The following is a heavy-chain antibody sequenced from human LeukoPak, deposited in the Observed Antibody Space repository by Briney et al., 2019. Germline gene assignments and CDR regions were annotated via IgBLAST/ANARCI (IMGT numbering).Heavy chain of an antibody. CDR1: GFAVSSNY. Sequence: GGSLRLSCAASGFAVSSNYMSWVRQAPGKGLEWVSVIYSGGSTYYADSVKDRFTIPRHNSKNTLSLQMNSLRPEDTAVYYCARESQGYFDLWGRGTLVTVSS. CDR3: ARESQGYFDL. V-gene: IGHV3-53*04. J-gene: IGHJ2*01. CDR2: IYSGGST.